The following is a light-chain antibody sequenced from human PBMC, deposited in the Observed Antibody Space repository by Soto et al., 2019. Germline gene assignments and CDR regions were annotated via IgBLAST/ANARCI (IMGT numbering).Light chain of an antibody. CDR3: AAWDDSLRVV. V-gene: IGLV1-47*01. J-gene: IGLJ2*01. CDR2: RNN. CDR1: SSNIGSNY. Sequence: QPVLTQPPSASGTPGQRVTISCSGSSSNIGSNYVYWYQQLPGTAPKLLINRNNQRPSGVPDRFSGSKSGTSASLAISGLRSEDPADYYCAAWDDSLRVVFGGGTKLTVL.